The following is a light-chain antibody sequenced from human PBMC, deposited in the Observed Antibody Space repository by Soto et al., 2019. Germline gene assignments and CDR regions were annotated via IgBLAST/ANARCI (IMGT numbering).Light chain of an antibody. V-gene: IGKV1-39*01. J-gene: IGKJ1*01. CDR1: QTINNY. CDR3: QKIDSTPWT. Sequence: DIQMTQSPSSLSASVGDSVTITCRTSQTINNYLNWYQQKPGKAPKLLVYSASNLQSGVPSRFSGSGSGTNFTLTISDLQPEDFTTYYCQKIDSTPWTFGQGTKVEIK. CDR2: SAS.